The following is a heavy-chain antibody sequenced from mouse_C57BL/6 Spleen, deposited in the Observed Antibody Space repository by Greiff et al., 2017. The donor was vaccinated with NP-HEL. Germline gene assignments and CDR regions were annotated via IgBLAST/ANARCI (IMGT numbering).Heavy chain of an antibody. Sequence: VKVVESGAELVRPGASVKLSCKASGYTFTDYYINWVKQRPGQGLEWIARIYPGSGNTYYNEKFKGKATLTAEKSSSTAYMQLSSLTSEDSAVYFCARSRSYYSNYGFAYWGQGTLVTVSA. V-gene: IGHV1-76*01. D-gene: IGHD2-5*01. CDR2: IYPGSGNT. CDR3: ARSRSYYSNYGFAY. CDR1: GYTFTDYY. J-gene: IGHJ3*01.